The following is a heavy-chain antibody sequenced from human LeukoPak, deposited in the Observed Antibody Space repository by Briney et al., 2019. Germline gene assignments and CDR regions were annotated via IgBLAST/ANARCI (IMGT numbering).Heavy chain of an antibody. CDR1: GFTFSSYA. CDR2: ISYDEINK. D-gene: IGHD6-13*01. Sequence: GGSLRLSCAASGFTFSSYAMHWVRQSPGKGLEWVALISYDEINKYYADSVKGRFTISRDNSKNTLYLQMNSLRAEDTAVYYCAREYSSTRDDAFDIWGQGTMVTVSS. J-gene: IGHJ3*02. V-gene: IGHV3-30-3*01. CDR3: AREYSSTRDDAFDI.